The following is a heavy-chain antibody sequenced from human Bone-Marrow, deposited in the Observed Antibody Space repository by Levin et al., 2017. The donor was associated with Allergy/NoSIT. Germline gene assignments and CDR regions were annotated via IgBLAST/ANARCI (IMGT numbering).Heavy chain of an antibody. V-gene: IGHV4-30-4*01. CDR1: HGSVSSGDFY. D-gene: IGHD5-12*01. J-gene: IGHJ4*02. Sequence: SQTLSLTCTVSHGSVSSGDFYWSWVRQSPGKGLEYIGHIYYTGTASYNPSLRSRVSISVDTSKNQISLKLSSVTAADTAVYFCARKKNGDDGGYYFDYWGQGILATVSS. CDR3: ARKKNGDDGGYYFDY. CDR2: IYYTGTA.